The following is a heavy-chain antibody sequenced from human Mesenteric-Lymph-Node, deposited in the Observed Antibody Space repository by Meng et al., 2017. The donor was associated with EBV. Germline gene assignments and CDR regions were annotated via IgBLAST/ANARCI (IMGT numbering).Heavy chain of an antibody. V-gene: IGHV3-23*04. Sequence: EVQLVESVGGLVKLGGSVRLSCAASGFSFSTHSMNWVRQAPGKGLEWVSAISGSGGSTYYADSVKGRFTISRDNSKNTLYLQMNSLRAEDTAVYYCAKDSADTAKKTADYWGQGTLVTVSS. CDR1: GFSFSTHS. J-gene: IGHJ4*02. CDR2: ISGSGGST. D-gene: IGHD5-18*01. CDR3: AKDSADTAKKTADY.